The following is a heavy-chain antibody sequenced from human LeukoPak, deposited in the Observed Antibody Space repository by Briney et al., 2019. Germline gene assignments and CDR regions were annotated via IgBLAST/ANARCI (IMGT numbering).Heavy chain of an antibody. CDR2: VKGDGSFT. D-gene: IGHD5-24*01. J-gene: IGHJ4*02. Sequence: GGSLRLSCAASGFTFRNYWMHWVRHAPGKGLVWVSRVKGDGSFTDYADSVKGRFTISRDNAKNTLYLQMYSLRAEDTAAYYCVGDGDDYIDYWGQGSLVTVSS. V-gene: IGHV3-74*01. CDR1: GFTFRNYW. CDR3: VGDGDDYIDY.